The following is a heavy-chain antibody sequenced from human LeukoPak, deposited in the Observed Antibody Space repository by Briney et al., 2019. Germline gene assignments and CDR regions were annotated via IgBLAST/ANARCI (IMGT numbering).Heavy chain of an antibody. CDR2: IYTSGST. CDR3: ARVSPVWMTTVTTGAFDI. CDR1: GGSISSGSYY. Sequence: SETLSLTCTVSGGSISSGSYYWSWIRQPAGKGLEWIGRIYTSGSTNYNPSLKSRVTISVDTSKNQFSLRLSSVTAADTAVYYCARVSPVWMTTVTTGAFDIWGQGTMVTVSS. D-gene: IGHD4-11*01. V-gene: IGHV4-61*02. J-gene: IGHJ3*02.